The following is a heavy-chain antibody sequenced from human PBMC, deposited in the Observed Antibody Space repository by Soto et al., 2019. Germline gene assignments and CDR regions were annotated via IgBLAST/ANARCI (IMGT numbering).Heavy chain of an antibody. D-gene: IGHD3-10*01. Sequence: ASVKVSCKASGYTFTSYGISWVRQAPGQGLEWMGWISAYNGNTNYAQKLQGRVTMTTDTSTSAAYMELRSLRSDDTAVYYCARMIPITMVRGVIISLGYYYGMDVWGQGTTVTVS. CDR2: ISAYNGNT. V-gene: IGHV1-18*01. J-gene: IGHJ6*02. CDR3: ARMIPITMVRGVIISLGYYYGMDV. CDR1: GYTFTSYG.